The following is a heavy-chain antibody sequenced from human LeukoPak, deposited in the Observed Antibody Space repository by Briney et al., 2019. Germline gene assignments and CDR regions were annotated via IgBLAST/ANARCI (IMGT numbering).Heavy chain of an antibody. V-gene: IGHV3-23*01. J-gene: IGHJ3*01. Sequence: GGSLRLSCAASGFTTFSSYAMAWVRQAPGKGPEWISAITGSGSTPYYTDSVKGRFIISRDNSKNTLFLQMNSLRADDTALYYCAKDVDVGCTSTSCFDAFDVWGQGTMVTVSS. D-gene: IGHD2-2*01. CDR1: GFTTFSSYA. CDR3: AKDVDVGCTSTSCFDAFDV. CDR2: ITGSGSTP.